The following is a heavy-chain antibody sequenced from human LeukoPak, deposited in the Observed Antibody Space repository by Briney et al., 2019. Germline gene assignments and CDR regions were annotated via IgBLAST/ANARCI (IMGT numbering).Heavy chain of an antibody. J-gene: IGHJ3*02. Sequence: SETLSLTCAVSGYSISSGYYWGWIRQPPGKGLEWIGSIYHSGSTYYNPSLKSRVTISVDTSKNQFSLKLSSVTAADTAVYYCASAVVPAAVFDIWGQGTMVTVSS. D-gene: IGHD2-2*01. CDR3: ASAVVPAAVFDI. CDR1: GYSISSGYY. CDR2: IYHSGST. V-gene: IGHV4-38-2*01.